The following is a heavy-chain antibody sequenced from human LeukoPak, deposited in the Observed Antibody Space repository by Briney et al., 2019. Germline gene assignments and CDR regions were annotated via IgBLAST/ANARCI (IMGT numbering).Heavy chain of an antibody. CDR1: GFTFSHYW. CDR3: ARDDGDV. CDR2: INEDGSGK. J-gene: IGHJ6*04. V-gene: IGHV3-7*01. Sequence: GGSLRLSCVSSGFTFSHYWMKWVRQAPGKGLRWVASINEDGSGKFSVGSVKDRITISRDNTRNSLDLQINSLTVEDTAIYYCARDDGDVWGTGTTVTVSS.